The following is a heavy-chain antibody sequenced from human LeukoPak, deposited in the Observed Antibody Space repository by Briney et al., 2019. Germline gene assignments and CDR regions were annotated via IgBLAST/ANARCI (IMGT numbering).Heavy chain of an antibody. J-gene: IGHJ6*02. V-gene: IGHV1-18*01. D-gene: IGHD2-15*01. CDR1: GYTFTSHG. CDR2: ISAYNGNT. Sequence: ASVKVSCKASGYTFTSHGFSWVRQAPGQGLEWMGWISAYNGNTNYAQKLQGRVTMTTDTSTSTAYMELRSLRSDDTAVYYCARDMGYCSGGSCYSPNYYYYGMDVWGQGTTVTVSS. CDR3: ARDMGYCSGGSCYSPNYYYYGMDV.